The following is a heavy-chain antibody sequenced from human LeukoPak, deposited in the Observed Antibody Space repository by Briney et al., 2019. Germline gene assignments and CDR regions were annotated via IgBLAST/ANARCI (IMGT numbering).Heavy chain of an antibody. D-gene: IGHD2-2*01. CDR1: GFTFSSYS. V-gene: IGHV3-21*01. J-gene: IGHJ5*02. CDR2: ISSSSSYI. Sequence: GGSLRLSCAASGFTFSSYSMNWVRQAPGKGLEWVSSISSSSSYIYYADSVKGRFTISRDNAKNSLYLQMNSLRAEDTAVYYCARSQLLYNWFDPWGQGTLVTVSS. CDR3: ARSQLLYNWFDP.